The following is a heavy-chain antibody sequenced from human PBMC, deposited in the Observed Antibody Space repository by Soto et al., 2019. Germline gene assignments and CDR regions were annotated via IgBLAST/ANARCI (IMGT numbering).Heavy chain of an antibody. CDR1: GFTVSNAW. V-gene: IGHV3-15*01. J-gene: IGHJ4*02. CDR2: IKSKTDGGTT. D-gene: IGHD6-6*01. CDR3: TTRESSIAAFWPHDY. Sequence: GGSLRLSCAASGFTVSNAWMSWVRQAPGKGLEWVGRIKSKTDGGTTDYAAPVKGRFTISRDDSKNTLYLQMNSLKTEDTAVYYCTTRESSIAAFWPHDYWGQGTLVTVSS.